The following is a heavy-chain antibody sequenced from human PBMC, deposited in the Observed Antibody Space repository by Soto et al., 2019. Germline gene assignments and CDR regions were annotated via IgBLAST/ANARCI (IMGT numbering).Heavy chain of an antibody. J-gene: IGHJ4*02. Sequence: GGSLRLSCAASGFTFDDYAMHWVRQAPGKGLEWVSGISWNSGSIGYADSVKGRFTISRDNAKNSLYLQMNSLRAEDTALYYCAKDRVWELEYYFDYWGQGTLVTVSS. CDR2: ISWNSGSI. V-gene: IGHV3-9*01. CDR3: AKDRVWELEYYFDY. CDR1: GFTFDDYA. D-gene: IGHD3-16*01.